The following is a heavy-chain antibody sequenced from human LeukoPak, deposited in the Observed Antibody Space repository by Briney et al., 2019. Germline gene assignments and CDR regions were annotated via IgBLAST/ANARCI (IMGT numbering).Heavy chain of an antibody. D-gene: IGHD3-22*01. CDR1: GYTFTSYG. Sequence: ASVKVSFKASGYTFTSYGISWVRQAPGQGLEWMGWISAYNGNTNYAQKLQGRVTITTDTSTSTAYMELRSLRSDDTAVYYCARGGYYYDSSGYYGGDYWGQGTLVTVSS. J-gene: IGHJ4*02. CDR3: ARGGYYYDSSGYYGGDY. CDR2: ISAYNGNT. V-gene: IGHV1-18*01.